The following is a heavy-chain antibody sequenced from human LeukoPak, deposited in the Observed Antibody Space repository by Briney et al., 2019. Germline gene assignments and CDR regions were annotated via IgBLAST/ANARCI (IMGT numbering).Heavy chain of an antibody. CDR1: GYSISNGYF. CDR2: IYHGGST. D-gene: IGHD5-18*01. CDR3: ARGHLALGYSYGRPKTPFDY. Sequence: SETLSLTCTVSGYSISNGYFWGWIRQPPGKGLEWIGSIYHGGSTFYNPSLKSRVTISVDTSKNQFSLKLSSVTAADTAVYYCARGHLALGYSYGRPKTPFDYWGQGTLVTVSS. V-gene: IGHV4-38-2*02. J-gene: IGHJ4*02.